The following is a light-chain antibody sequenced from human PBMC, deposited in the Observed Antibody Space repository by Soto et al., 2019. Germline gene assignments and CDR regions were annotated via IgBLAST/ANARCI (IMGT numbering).Light chain of an antibody. CDR3: QQYNNWPPLT. Sequence: EIVITQSPATLSVSPGEGATLSCRASQSVSSNLAWYQQKPGQAPRLLIYGASTRATGVPARFSGSGSGTEFTLTISSLQSEDFAVYYCQQYNNWPPLTYGPGTKVDIK. J-gene: IGKJ3*01. CDR2: GAS. CDR1: QSVSSN. V-gene: IGKV3-15*01.